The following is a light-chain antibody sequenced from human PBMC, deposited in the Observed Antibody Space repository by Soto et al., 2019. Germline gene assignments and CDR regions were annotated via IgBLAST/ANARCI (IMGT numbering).Light chain of an antibody. V-gene: IGKV1-9*01. Sequence: DIQLTQSPSFLSASVGDRVTITCRACQDISHYLAWYQQTAGKAPKLLIYAATTLQRGVPSRFSGSGSGTVFTPTISSLQPEDFATYYCQQNYTCPPTFSPGTTVDLK. CDR3: QQNYTCPPT. CDR1: QDISHY. CDR2: AAT. J-gene: IGKJ3*01.